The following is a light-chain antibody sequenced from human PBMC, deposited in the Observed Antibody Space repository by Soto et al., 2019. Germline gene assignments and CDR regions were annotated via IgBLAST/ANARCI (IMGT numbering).Light chain of an antibody. CDR2: ETS. CDR1: QSVSSN. CDR3: QQYYRWPIT. J-gene: IGKJ5*01. V-gene: IGKV3-15*01. Sequence: EIVMTQSPATLSVSPGERATLSCRASQSVSSNLDWCQQKPGQAPRLLIYETSTRATGVPARFSGSGSGTEFTLTIPRLQSEDFAVYYCQQYYRWPITFGQGTRLEIK.